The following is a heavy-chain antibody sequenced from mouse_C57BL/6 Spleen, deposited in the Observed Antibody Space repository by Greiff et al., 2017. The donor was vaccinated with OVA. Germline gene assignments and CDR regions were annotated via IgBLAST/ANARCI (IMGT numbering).Heavy chain of an antibody. CDR3: ARVGCNYDYFDY. D-gene: IGHD2-1*01. V-gene: IGHV5-4*03. Sequence: EVKVVESGGGLVKPGGSLTLSCAASGFSFSSYALSWVRQTPEKRLEWVATISDGGSYTYYPDNVTGRFTISRDNAKNNLYLKKSHLKSEDTAMYCYARVGCNYDYFDYWGQGTTLTVSA. CDR2: ISDGGSYT. CDR1: GFSFSSYA. J-gene: IGHJ2*01.